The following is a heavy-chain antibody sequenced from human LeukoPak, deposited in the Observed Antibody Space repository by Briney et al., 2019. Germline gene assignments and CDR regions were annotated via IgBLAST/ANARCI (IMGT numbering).Heavy chain of an antibody. J-gene: IGHJ5*02. Sequence: GGSLRLSCAASGFTFSSYWMSWVRQAPGKGLEWVANIKQDGSEKYYVDSVKDRFTISRDNAKNSLYLQMNSLRAEDTAVYYCARSCSSTSCYAVWFDPWGQGTLVTVSS. CDR3: ARSCSSTSCYAVWFDP. V-gene: IGHV3-7*01. CDR1: GFTFSSYW. D-gene: IGHD2-2*01. CDR2: IKQDGSEK.